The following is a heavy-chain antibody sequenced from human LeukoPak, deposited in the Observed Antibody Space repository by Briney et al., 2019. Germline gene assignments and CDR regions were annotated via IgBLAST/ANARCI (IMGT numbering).Heavy chain of an antibody. CDR1: GYTFTGYY. V-gene: IGHV1-2*02. J-gene: IGHJ3*02. CDR3: ARDIVVPYPYAFDI. CDR2: INPNSGGT. Sequence: GASVKVSCKASGYTFTGYYMHWVRQAPGQGLEWMGWINPNSGGTNYAQKFQGRVTMTRDTSISTAYMELSRLRSDDTAVYYCARDIVVPYPYAFDIWGQGTMVAVSS. D-gene: IGHD2-2*01.